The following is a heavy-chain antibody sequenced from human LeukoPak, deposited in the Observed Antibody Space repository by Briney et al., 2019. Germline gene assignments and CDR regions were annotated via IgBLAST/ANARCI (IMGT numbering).Heavy chain of an antibody. CDR3: ARGYRGGFDP. CDR1: GVSFSSFY. Sequence: KPSETLSLTCTVSGVSFSSFYWSWIRQPPGKELEWIGYIYHRGSTKYNPSLKSRVTMSVDASRNQFSLKLNFVTAADTAVYYCARGYRGGFDPWGQGTLVTVSS. J-gene: IGHJ5*02. CDR2: IYHRGST. D-gene: IGHD5-12*01. V-gene: IGHV4-59*01.